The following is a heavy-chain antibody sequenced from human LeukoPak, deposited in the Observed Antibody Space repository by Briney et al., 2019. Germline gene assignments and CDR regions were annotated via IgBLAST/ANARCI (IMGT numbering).Heavy chain of an antibody. CDR3: ARVKLWLRYYYYGMDV. CDR2: ISYDGSNK. D-gene: IGHD5-18*01. J-gene: IGHJ6*04. Sequence: PGRSLRLSCAASGFTFSSYGMHWVRQAPGKGLEWVAVISYDGSNKYYADSVKGRFTISRDNSKNTLYLQMNSLRAEDTAVYYCARVKLWLRYYYYGMDVWGKGTTVTVSP. CDR1: GFTFSSYG. V-gene: IGHV3-30*03.